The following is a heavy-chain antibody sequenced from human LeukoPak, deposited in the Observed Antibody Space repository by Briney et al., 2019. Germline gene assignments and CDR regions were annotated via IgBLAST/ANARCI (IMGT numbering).Heavy chain of an antibody. D-gene: IGHD1-26*01. CDR1: GFTFSSYS. CDR2: ISSSSSYI. V-gene: IGHV3-21*01. J-gene: IGHJ6*02. CDR3: ARDRAWELLVPGYYGMDV. Sequence: GGSLRLSCAASGFTFSSYSMNWVREAPGKGLEWVSSISSSSSYIYYADSVKGRFTISRDNAKNSLYLQMNSLRAEDTAVYYCARDRAWELLVPGYYGMDVWVQGTTVTVSS.